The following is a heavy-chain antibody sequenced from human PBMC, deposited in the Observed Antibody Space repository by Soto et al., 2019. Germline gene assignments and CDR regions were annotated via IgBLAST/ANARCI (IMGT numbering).Heavy chain of an antibody. CDR2: INAGNGNT. CDR1: GYTFTSYA. V-gene: IGHV1-3*01. CDR3: ARIAFGSGSQRLQNWFDP. J-gene: IGHJ5*02. Sequence: ASVKVSCKASGYTFTSYAMHWVRQAPGQRLEWMGWINAGNGNTKYSQKFQGRVTITRDTSASTAYMELSSLRSEDTAVYYCARIAFGSGSQRLQNWFDPWGQGTLVTVSS. D-gene: IGHD3-10*01.